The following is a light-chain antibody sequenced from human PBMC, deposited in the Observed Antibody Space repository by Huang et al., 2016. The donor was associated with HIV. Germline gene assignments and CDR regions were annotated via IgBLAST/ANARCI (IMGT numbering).Light chain of an antibody. CDR3: QQRSTWPLT. V-gene: IGKV3-11*01. Sequence: EVMLTQSPSILSLPLGGTGTISCKASQSVGSYVAWYQQRPGQSPRLLLYDTSNRAAGTPTRFSGSGSGTDFTLTISGLESGDLGVFYCQQRSTWPLTFGGGTKVA. J-gene: IGKJ4*01. CDR2: DTS. CDR1: QSVGSY.